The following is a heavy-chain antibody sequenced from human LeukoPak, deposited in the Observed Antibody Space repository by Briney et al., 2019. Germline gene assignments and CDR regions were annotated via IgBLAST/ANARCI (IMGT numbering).Heavy chain of an antibody. CDR2: VNLQGST. V-gene: IGHV4-4*02. CDR1: GGSITSTNY. J-gene: IGHJ4*02. Sequence: PSETLSLTCGVSGGSITSTNYWTWVRQPPGKGLEWFGEVNLQGSTNYNPSLMGRVAISVDMSENHISLQLTSVTAADTAVYYCARHHDGGPKLRLDFWGLGVLVTVSS. CDR3: ARHHDGGPKLRLDF. D-gene: IGHD2-15*01.